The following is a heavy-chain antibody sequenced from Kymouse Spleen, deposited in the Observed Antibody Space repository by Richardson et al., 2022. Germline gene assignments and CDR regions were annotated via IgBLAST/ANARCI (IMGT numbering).Heavy chain of an antibody. CDR1: GYTFTSYA. V-gene: IGHV1-3*01. D-gene: IGHD3-10*01. CDR3: ARDRMVRGHYYYGMDV. J-gene: IGHJ6*02. Sequence: QVQLVQSGAEVKKPGASVKVSCKASGYTFTSYAMHWVRQAPGQRLEWMGWINAGNGNTKYSQKFQGRVTITRDTSASTAYMELSSLRSEDTAVYYCARDRMVRGHYYYGMDVWGQGTTVTVSS. CDR2: INAGNGNT.